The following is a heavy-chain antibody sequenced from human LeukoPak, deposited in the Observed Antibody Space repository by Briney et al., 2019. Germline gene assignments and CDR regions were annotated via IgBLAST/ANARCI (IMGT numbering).Heavy chain of an antibody. J-gene: IGHJ4*02. V-gene: IGHV1-18*01. CDR1: GYTFTSYG. Sequence: ASVKVSCKASGYTFTSYGISWVRQAPGQGLEWMGWISAYNGNTNYAQKLQGRGTMTTDTSTSTAYMELRSLRSDDTAVYYCARDHYCSSTSCYNPGWDGEYYFDYWGQGTLVTVSS. CDR3: ARDHYCSSTSCYNPGWDGEYYFDY. CDR2: ISAYNGNT. D-gene: IGHD2-2*02.